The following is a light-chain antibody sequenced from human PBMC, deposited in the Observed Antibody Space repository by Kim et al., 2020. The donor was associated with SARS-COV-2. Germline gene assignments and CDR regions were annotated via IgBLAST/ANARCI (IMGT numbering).Light chain of an antibody. CDR2: EVT. J-gene: IGLJ2*01. Sequence: TISGPTSGADVTIYNRVSSYFHPPGTAPKLFIHEVTHRPSGVPDRFSGSRSGIPASLIISGLQAEDEGDYYCSSFTSSITLVFGGGTRLTVL. V-gene: IGLV2-18*02. CDR3: SSFTSSITLV. CDR1: GADVTIYNR.